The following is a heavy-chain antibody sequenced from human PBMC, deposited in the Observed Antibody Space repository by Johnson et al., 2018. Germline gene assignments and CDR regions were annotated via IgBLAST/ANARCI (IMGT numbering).Heavy chain of an antibody. J-gene: IGHJ6*04. D-gene: IGHD3-10*01. CDR1: GGIFSNSA. CDR3: VREDSKLYGSGAGYYGMDV. Sequence: QVQLVQSGAEVKKPGSSLKVSCKTSGGIFSNSAISWVRQAPGQGLEWMGGIIPMFDTPNYAQKFQGRVTITGDESTSTAYMERSSLRAYDTAVYYFVREDSKLYGSGAGYYGMDVWGKGTTVTVS. CDR2: IIPMFDTP. V-gene: IGHV1-69*12.